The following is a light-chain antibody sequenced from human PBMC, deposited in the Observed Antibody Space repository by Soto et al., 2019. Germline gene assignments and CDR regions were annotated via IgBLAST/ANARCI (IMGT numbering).Light chain of an antibody. Sequence: DIQMTQSPSTLSASEGHRVTITCRASESIGNWLAWYQQKPGKAPKLLIYKASTLKSGVPSRFSGSGSGTEFTLTISSLQPEDFATYYCQQSYSTLINCGQGTRREIK. J-gene: IGKJ5*01. CDR1: ESIGNW. CDR2: KAS. V-gene: IGKV1-5*03. CDR3: QQSYSTLIN.